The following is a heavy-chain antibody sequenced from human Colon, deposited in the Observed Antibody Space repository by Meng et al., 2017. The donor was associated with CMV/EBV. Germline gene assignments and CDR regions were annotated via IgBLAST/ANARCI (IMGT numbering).Heavy chain of an antibody. CDR2: LRGGASYT. Sequence: GGSLRLSCAASGFSFRNYGMSWVRQAPGKGLEWVSILRGGASYTYRGDSVKGRFTIARDDSKNTLYLRMNSLRAEDTAVCYCVSGITGRPESEYWGQGTTVTVSS. J-gene: IGHJ6*02. D-gene: IGHD6-6*01. CDR3: VSGITGRPESEY. V-gene: IGHV3-23*03. CDR1: GFSFRNYG.